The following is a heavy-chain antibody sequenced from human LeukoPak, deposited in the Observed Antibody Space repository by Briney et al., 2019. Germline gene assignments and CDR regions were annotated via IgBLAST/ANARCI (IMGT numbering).Heavy chain of an antibody. CDR1: GGSFSSYY. CDR3: ARHTYYYGSGSYLGGFDY. J-gene: IGHJ4*02. Sequence: SETLSLTCAVYGGSFSSYYWGWIRQPPGKGLEWIGSIYYSGSTYYNPSLKSRVTISVDTSKNQFSLKLSSVTAADTAVYYCARHTYYYGSGSYLGGFDYWGQGTLVTVSS. D-gene: IGHD3-10*01. V-gene: IGHV4-39*01. CDR2: IYYSGST.